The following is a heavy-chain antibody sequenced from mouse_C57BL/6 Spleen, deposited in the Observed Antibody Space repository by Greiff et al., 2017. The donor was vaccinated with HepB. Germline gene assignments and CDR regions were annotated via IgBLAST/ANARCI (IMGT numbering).Heavy chain of an antibody. CDR1: GYTFTSYW. J-gene: IGHJ2*01. CDR3: ARSDGYFLDY. D-gene: IGHD2-3*01. V-gene: IGHV1-55*01. CDR2: IYPGSGST. Sequence: VKLQESGAELVKPGASVKMSCKASGYTFTSYWITWVKQRPGQGLEWIGDIYPGSGSTNYNEKFKSKATLTVDTSSSTAYMQLSSLTSEDSAVYYCARSDGYFLDYWGQGTTLTVSS.